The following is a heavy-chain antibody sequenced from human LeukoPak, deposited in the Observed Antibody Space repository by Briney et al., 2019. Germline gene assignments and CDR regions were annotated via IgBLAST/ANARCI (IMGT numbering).Heavy chain of an antibody. Sequence: SETLSLTCTASGGSISSYFWSWFRQPPGKGLEWIGYLYYSGSTNYNYNPSLKSRVTLSVDTSKNHFSLKLTSVTAADTAVYYCARAYNYGSGSYSAFGNWGQGTLVTVSS. CDR3: ARAYNYGSGSYSAFGN. CDR1: GGSISSYF. J-gene: IGHJ4*02. V-gene: IGHV4-59*01. CDR2: LYYSGST. D-gene: IGHD3-10*01.